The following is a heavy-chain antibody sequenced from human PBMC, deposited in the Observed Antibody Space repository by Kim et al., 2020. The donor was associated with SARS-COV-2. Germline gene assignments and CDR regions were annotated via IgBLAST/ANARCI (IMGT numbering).Heavy chain of an antibody. J-gene: IGHJ4*02. V-gene: IGHV3-23*01. CDR1: GFTFSNSA. CDR2: IGGRGDST. Sequence: GGSLRLSCTASGFTFSNSAMSWVRQAPGKGLEWVSAIGGRGDSTYYADSVKGRFTISRDNSKNTLYLQMNTLRAEDTAVYYCAKGAYYYDSFGFYEVYWGQGGLVTVSS. CDR3: AKGAYYYDSFGFYEVY. D-gene: IGHD3-22*01.